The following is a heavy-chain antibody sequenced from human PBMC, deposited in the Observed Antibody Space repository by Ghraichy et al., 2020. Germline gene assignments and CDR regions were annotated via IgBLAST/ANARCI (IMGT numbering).Heavy chain of an antibody. CDR1: GDSVSSNSAA. Sequence: SQTLSLTCAISGDSVSSNSAAWNWIRQSPSRGLEWLGRTYQRSKWYNDYAASVKSRITINPDTSKNQFSLQLDSVTPEDTAVYYCARADGVGTSLRGFDYWGQGTLVTVSS. CDR3: ARADGVGTSLRGFDY. CDR2: TYQRSKWYN. V-gene: IGHV6-1*01. J-gene: IGHJ4*02. D-gene: IGHD1-26*01.